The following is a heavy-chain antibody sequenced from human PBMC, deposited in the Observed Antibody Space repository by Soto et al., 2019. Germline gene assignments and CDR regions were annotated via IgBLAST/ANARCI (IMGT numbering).Heavy chain of an antibody. D-gene: IGHD6-13*01. CDR1: GFTFSSYA. V-gene: IGHV3-23*01. CDR2: ISGSGGST. Sequence: EVQLLESGGGLVQPGGSLRLSCAASGFTFSSYAMSWVRQAPGKGLEWVSAISGSGGSTYYADSVKGRFTISRDNSKNTLYLQMNSLRADDTAVYYCANQVAADGTGLYFDYWGQGTLVTVSS. CDR3: ANQVAADGTGLYFDY. J-gene: IGHJ4*02.